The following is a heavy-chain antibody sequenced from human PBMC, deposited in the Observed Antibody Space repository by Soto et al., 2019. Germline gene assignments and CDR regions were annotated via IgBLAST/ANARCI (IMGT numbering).Heavy chain of an antibody. D-gene: IGHD3-10*01. CDR1: GGSISSGDYY. CDR2: IYYSGST. V-gene: IGHV4-30-4*01. Sequence: SETLSLTCTVSGGSISSGDYYRSWIRQPPGKGLEWIGYIYYSGSTCYNPSLKSRVTISVDTSKNQFSLKLSSVTAADTAVYYCARDYYGSGSYYNCLWGQGTLVTVSS. CDR3: ARDYYGSGSYYNCL. J-gene: IGHJ4*02.